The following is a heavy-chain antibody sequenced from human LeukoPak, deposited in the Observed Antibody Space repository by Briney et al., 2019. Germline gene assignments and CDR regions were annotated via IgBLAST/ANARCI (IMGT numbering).Heavy chain of an antibody. V-gene: IGHV1-18*01. J-gene: IGHJ3*02. CDR1: GYTFTSYG. D-gene: IGHD1-26*01. Sequence: ASVKVSCKASGYTFTSYGISWVRQAPGQGLECMGWISAYNGNTNYAQKLQGRVTMTTDTSTSTAYMELRSLRSDDTAVYYCARAEWELPQHDAFDIWGQGTMVTVSS. CDR2: ISAYNGNT. CDR3: ARAEWELPQHDAFDI.